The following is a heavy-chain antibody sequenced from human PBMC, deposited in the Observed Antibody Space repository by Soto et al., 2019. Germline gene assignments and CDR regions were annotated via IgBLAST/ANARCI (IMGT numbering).Heavy chain of an antibody. Sequence: GGSLRLSCAASGFTFSSYAMSWVRQAPGKGLEWVSAISGSGSTYYADSVKGRFTISRDNSKNTLYLQMNSLRAEDTAVYYCAKTFTMIVVVIPALDAFDIWGQGTMVTVSS. J-gene: IGHJ3*02. V-gene: IGHV3-23*01. D-gene: IGHD3-22*01. CDR2: ISGSGST. CDR1: GFTFSSYA. CDR3: AKTFTMIVVVIPALDAFDI.